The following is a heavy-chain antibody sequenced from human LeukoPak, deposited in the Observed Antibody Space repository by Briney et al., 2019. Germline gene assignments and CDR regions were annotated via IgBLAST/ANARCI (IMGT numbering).Heavy chain of an antibody. Sequence: PGGSLRLSCAASGFTFGSYGMHWVRQAPGKGLEWVAFIRYDGSNKYYADSVKGRFTISRDNSKNTLYLQMNSLRAEDTAVYYCAKAPSGYDSSGYYYGFDYWGQGTLVTVSS. J-gene: IGHJ4*02. V-gene: IGHV3-30*02. CDR1: GFTFGSYG. D-gene: IGHD3-22*01. CDR2: IRYDGSNK. CDR3: AKAPSGYDSSGYYYGFDY.